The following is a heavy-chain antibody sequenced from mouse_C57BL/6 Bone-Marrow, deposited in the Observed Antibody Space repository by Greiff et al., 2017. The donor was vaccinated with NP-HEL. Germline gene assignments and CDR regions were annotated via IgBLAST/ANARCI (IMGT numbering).Heavy chain of an antibody. J-gene: IGHJ2*01. CDR3: ARRGYYYGSSLYYFDY. CDR1: GYAFTNYL. D-gene: IGHD1-1*01. Sequence: QVQLQQSGAELVRPGTSVKVSCKASGYAFTNYLIEWVKQRPGQGLEWIGVINPGSGGTNYNEKFKGKATLTADKSSSTAYMQLSSLTSEDSAVYFGARRGYYYGSSLYYFDYWGQGTTLTVSS. CDR2: INPGSGGT. V-gene: IGHV1-54*01.